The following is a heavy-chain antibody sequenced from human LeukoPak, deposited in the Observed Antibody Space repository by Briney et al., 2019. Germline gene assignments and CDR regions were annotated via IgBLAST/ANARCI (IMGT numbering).Heavy chain of an antibody. D-gene: IGHD5-12*01. CDR2: IIPILGIA. CDR1: GGTFSSYA. J-gene: IGHJ5*02. CDR3: ARDPRGVAWVNWFDP. Sequence: SVKVSCKASGGTFSSYAISWVRQAPGQGLEWMGRIIPILGIANYAQKFQGRVTITADKSTSTAYMELSSLRSEDTAVYYCARDPRGVAWVNWFDPWGQGTLVTVSS. V-gene: IGHV1-69*10.